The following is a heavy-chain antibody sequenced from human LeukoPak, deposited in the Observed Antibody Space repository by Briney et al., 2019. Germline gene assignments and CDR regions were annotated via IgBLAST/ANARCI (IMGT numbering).Heavy chain of an antibody. CDR1: GGSFSGYY. D-gene: IGHD3-16*02. CDR2: INHSGST. CDR3: ARGLNYDYVWGSYRPTYYFDY. J-gene: IGHJ4*02. V-gene: IGHV4-34*01. Sequence: PSETLSLTCAVYGGSFSGYYWSWMRQPPGKGLEWIGEINHSGSTNYNPSLKSRVTISVDTSKNQFSLKLSSVTAADTAVYYCARGLNYDYVWGSYRPTYYFDYWGQGTLVTVSS.